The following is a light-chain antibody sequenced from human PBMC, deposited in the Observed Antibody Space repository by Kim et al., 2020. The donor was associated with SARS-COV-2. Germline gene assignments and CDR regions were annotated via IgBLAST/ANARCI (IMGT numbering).Light chain of an antibody. CDR1: RGISDTSNNKNY. J-gene: IGKJ4*01. CDR3: QQYYDSPLT. Sequence: DIVMTQSPDSLAVSLGERATINCKSSRGISDTSNNKNYLAWYQLKPGQPPKLLITWASTRASGVPDRFGGSGSGTDFTLTISSLQAEDVAVYYCQQYYDSPLTFGGGTKVDIK. CDR2: WAS. V-gene: IGKV4-1*01.